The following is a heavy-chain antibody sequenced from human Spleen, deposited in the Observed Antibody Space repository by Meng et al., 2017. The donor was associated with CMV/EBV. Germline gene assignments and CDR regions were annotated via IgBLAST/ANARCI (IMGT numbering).Heavy chain of an antibody. D-gene: IGHD3-16*01. J-gene: IGHJ6*02. CDR2: IRYDGSNK. V-gene: IGHV3-30*02. CDR3: ARAPRGSYYYGMDV. Sequence: GESLKISCAASGFTFSSYGMHWVRQAPGKGLEWVAFIRYDGSNKYYADSVKGRFTISRDNSKNTLYLQMNSLRAEDTAVYYCARAPRGSYYYGMDVWGQGTTVTVSS. CDR1: GFTFSSYG.